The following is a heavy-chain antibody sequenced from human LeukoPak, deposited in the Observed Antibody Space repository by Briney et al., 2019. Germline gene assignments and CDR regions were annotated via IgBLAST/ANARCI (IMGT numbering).Heavy chain of an antibody. CDR3: ARDLVGGPLNY. CDR1: GFIFSDYY. CDR2: ISSGGSSI. D-gene: IGHD2-15*01. V-gene: IGHV3-11*04. Sequence: GGSLRLSCAASGFIFSDYYMSWLRQAPGKGLEWVSYISSGGSSIYYADSVKGRFTISRDNAKNSLYLQMNSLRAEDTAVYYCARDLVGGPLNYWGQGTLVTVSS. J-gene: IGHJ4*02.